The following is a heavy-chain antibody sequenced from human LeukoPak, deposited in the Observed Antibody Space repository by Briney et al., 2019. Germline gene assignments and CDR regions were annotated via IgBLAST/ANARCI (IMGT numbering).Heavy chain of an antibody. V-gene: IGHV3-30*02. D-gene: IGHD3-3*01. CDR1: GFTFSSYG. J-gene: IGHJ1*01. Sequence: GGSLTLACAASGFTFSSYGMHWVRQAPGKGLEWVAFIRYDGSNKYYADSVKGRFTISRDNTKNTLYLQTNRMSAEHTAVYYCGKGGLVYDFWSGTLFGRWGKGTLVTV. CDR3: GKGGLVYDFWSGTLFGR. CDR2: IRYDGSNK.